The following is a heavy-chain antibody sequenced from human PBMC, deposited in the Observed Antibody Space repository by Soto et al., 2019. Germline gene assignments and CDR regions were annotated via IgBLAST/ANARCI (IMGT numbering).Heavy chain of an antibody. J-gene: IGHJ4*02. CDR1: GGSFSGYY. CDR2: INHSGST. D-gene: IGHD3-22*01. V-gene: IGHV4-34*01. Sequence: PSETLSLTCAVYGGSFSGYYWSWIRQPPGKGLEWIGEINHSGSTNYNPSLKSRVTISVDTSKNQFSLKLSSVTAADTAVYYCARGLAYDSSGYYNYYFDYWGQGTLVTRLL. CDR3: ARGLAYDSSGYYNYYFDY.